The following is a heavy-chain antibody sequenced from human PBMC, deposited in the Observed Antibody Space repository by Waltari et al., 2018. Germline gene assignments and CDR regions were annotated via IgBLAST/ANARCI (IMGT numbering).Heavy chain of an antibody. D-gene: IGHD5-18*01. CDR1: GYTFTSYY. CDR2: INPSGGST. CDR3: ARPTMGTGDFDY. V-gene: IGHV1-46*01. J-gene: IGHJ4*02. Sequence: QVQLVQSGAEVKKPGASVKVSCKASGYTFTSYYMHWVRQAPGQGLEWMGIINPSGGSTSYAQKFQGRVTMTRDTSTSTVYMELSSLGSEDTAVYYCARPTMGTGDFDYWGQGTLVTVSS.